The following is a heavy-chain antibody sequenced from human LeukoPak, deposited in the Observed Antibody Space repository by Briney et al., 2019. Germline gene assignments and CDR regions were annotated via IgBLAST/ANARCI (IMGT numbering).Heavy chain of an antibody. Sequence: ASVTVSCMASGYTFTSYYMHWVRQAPGHGLEWMGIINPSGGSTSYAQKFQGRVTMTRDTSTSTVYMELSSLRSEDTAVYYCARDRRGITTVTTAWDYWGQGTLVTVSS. D-gene: IGHD4-17*01. V-gene: IGHV1-46*01. CDR3: ARDRRGITTVTTAWDY. J-gene: IGHJ4*02. CDR2: INPSGGST. CDR1: GYTFTSYY.